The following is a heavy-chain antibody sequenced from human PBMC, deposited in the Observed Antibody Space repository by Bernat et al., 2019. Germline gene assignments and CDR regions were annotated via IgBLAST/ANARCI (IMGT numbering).Heavy chain of an antibody. D-gene: IGHD4-17*01. J-gene: IGHJ6*02. CDR3: ARGWVYGDFYYYYGMDV. Sequence: QVQLQESGPGLVKPSQTLSLTCTVSGGSISSGSYYWSWIRQPAGKGLEWIGRIYTSGSTNYNPSLKSRVTISVDTSKNQFSLKLSSVTAADTAVYYCARGWVYGDFYYYYGMDVWGQGTTVTVSS. V-gene: IGHV4-61*02. CDR1: GGSISSGSYY. CDR2: IYTSGST.